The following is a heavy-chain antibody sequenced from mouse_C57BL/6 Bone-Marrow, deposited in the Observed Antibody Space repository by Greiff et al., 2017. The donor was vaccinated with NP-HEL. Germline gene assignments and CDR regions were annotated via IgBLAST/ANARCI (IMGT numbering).Heavy chain of an antibody. D-gene: IGHD1-1*01. J-gene: IGHJ4*01. CDR3: TRYTTVVATRAMDY. V-gene: IGHV1-5*01. CDR1: GYTFTSYW. Sequence: VQLQQSGTVLARPGASVKMSCKTSGYTFTSYWMHWVKQRPGQGLEWIGAIYPGNSDTSYNQKFKGKAKLTAVTSASTAYMELSRLTNEDSAVYYCTRYTTVVATRAMDYWGQGTSVTVSS. CDR2: IYPGNSDT.